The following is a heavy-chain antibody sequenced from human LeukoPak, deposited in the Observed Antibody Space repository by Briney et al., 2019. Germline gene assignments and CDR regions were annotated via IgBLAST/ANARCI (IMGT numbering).Heavy chain of an antibody. CDR3: ARAQYCGGDCYWSFDY. CDR1: GFIISNYN. Sequence: GGSMRLSCAASGFIISNYNMNWVRQAPGKGLEWVSYISGSSTTIYYAVSVKGRFTISRDNAKNSLYLQMNSLRDEDTAVYYCARAQYCGGDCYWSFDYWGQGTLVTVSS. D-gene: IGHD2-21*02. CDR2: ISGSSTTI. V-gene: IGHV3-48*02. J-gene: IGHJ4*02.